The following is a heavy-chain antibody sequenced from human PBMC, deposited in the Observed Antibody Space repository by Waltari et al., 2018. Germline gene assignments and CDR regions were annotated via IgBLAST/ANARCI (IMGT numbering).Heavy chain of an antibody. CDR3: ARYYGNGEGWLDP. CDR2: IAYSGTT. J-gene: IGHJ5*02. V-gene: IGHV4-39*07. D-gene: IGHD3-3*01. Sequence: QLQLQESGPGLVKPSETLSLTCTVSGGSISSGSYYWGWIRQPPGKGLESIGYIAYSGTTYYTSSLKSRVTMSVDTSRDQYSLSLRSVAAADTAVYYCARYYGNGEGWLDPWGQGTLVTVSS. CDR1: GGSISSGSYY.